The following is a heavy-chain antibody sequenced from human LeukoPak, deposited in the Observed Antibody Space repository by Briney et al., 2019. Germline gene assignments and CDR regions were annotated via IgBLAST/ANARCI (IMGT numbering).Heavy chain of an antibody. CDR2: INPNSGGT. J-gene: IGHJ4*02. CDR3: ARGAGYCSTTSCSLGY. CDR1: GYTFTGYY. D-gene: IGHD2-2*01. V-gene: IGHV1-2*02. Sequence: ASVKVSCKASGYTFTGYYMHWVRQAPGQGLEWMGWINPNSGGTNYAQKFQGRVTMARDTSISTAYMELSRLRSDDTAVYYCARGAGYCSTTSCSLGYWGQGTLVTVSS.